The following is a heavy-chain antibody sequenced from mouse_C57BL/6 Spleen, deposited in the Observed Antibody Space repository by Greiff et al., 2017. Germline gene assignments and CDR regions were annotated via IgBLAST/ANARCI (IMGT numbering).Heavy chain of an antibody. Sequence: VQLQQPGAELVKPGASVKMSCKASGYTFTSYWITWVKQRPGQGLEWIGDIYPGSGSTNYNEKFKSKATLTVDTSSSTAYMQLSSLTSEDSAVYYCARLTDYYGSSPWFAYWGQGTLVTVSA. J-gene: IGHJ3*01. D-gene: IGHD1-1*01. V-gene: IGHV1-55*01. CDR3: ARLTDYYGSSPWFAY. CDR2: IYPGSGST. CDR1: GYTFTSYW.